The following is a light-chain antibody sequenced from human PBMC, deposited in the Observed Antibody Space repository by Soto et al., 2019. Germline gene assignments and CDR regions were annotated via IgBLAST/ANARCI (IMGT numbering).Light chain of an antibody. CDR2: KAS. J-gene: IGKJ3*01. CDR1: QSISSW. CDR3: QQYNSYSFT. Sequence: DIQMTQSPSTLSASVGDRVTITCRASQSISSWLAWYQQKPGKAPKLLIYKASSLESGVPSRFSGSGSGTEFTLTISSLQPDDFATYYCQQYNSYSFTFGPDQSGYQT. V-gene: IGKV1-5*03.